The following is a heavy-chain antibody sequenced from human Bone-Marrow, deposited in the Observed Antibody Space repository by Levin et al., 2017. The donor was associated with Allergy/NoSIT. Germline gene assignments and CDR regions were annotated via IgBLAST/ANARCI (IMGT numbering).Heavy chain of an antibody. J-gene: IGHJ5*02. CDR3: ARFYTSGWYWLDP. CDR1: GGSIGTSD. D-gene: IGHD6-19*01. V-gene: IGHV4-59*01. Sequence: GSLRLSCTVSGGSIGTSDWSWIRQPPGKGLEWIGFISHAGNTNYNPSLKSRVSMSVDTSKDQFFLNLQSVTAADTAVYYCARFYTSGWYWLDPWGQGTLVSVSS. CDR2: ISHAGNT.